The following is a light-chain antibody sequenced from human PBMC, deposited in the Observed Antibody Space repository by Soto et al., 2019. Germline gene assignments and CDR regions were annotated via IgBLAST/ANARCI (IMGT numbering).Light chain of an antibody. CDR2: GAS. V-gene: IGKV3-15*01. J-gene: IGKJ1*01. CDR1: QSVSSN. Sequence: EIVMTQSPATLSVSPGERATLSCRASQSVSSNLAWYQQKPGQAPRLLIYGASTRATGIPARFSGSGSGTEFTLTISSLQSEDFAVYYCQQYKNCPPWTFGQGTKGAIK. CDR3: QQYKNCPPWT.